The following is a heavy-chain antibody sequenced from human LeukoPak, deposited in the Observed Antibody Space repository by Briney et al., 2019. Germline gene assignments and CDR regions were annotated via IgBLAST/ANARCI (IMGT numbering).Heavy chain of an antibody. CDR3: ARARQYSSSSKGVDLDY. V-gene: IGHV1-46*01. CDR2: INPSGGST. CDR1: GYTFTSYY. D-gene: IGHD6-6*01. Sequence: ASVKVSCKASGYTFTSYYMHWVRQAPGQGLEWMGIINPSGGSTSYAQKFQGRVTMTRDTSTSTVYMELSSLRSEDTAVYYCARARQYSSSSKGVDLDYWGQGTLVTVSS. J-gene: IGHJ4*02.